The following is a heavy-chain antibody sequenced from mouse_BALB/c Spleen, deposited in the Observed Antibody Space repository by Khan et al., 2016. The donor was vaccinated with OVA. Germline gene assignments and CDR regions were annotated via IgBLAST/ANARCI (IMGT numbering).Heavy chain of an antibody. CDR3: ARSGYGGFAY. J-gene: IGHJ3*01. V-gene: IGHV1-80*01. CDR2: FYPGDGEI. CDR1: GYAFGDFW. D-gene: IGHD1-1*02. Sequence: QVQLQQSGAELVRPGSSVKISSKTSGYAFGDFWMNWVNQGPGQGLEWIGQFYPGDGEISYSGRLQGTATLTEDKSPRTASMQVSSLTSEDSAVYFCARSGYGGFAYWGQGTLVTVSA.